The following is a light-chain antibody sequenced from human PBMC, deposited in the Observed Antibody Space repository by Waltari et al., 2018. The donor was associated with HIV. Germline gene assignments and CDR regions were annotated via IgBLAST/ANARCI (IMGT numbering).Light chain of an antibody. CDR3: LLSYAGSRPVI. Sequence: QAVVTQEPSLTVSPGGKVTLTCSSSSGPVTSGHYPYWFQQKPGQAPRTLIYDTSSRQSWTPTRFSGSLLGGKAALTLSGAQPEDEAEYYCLLSYAGSRPVIFGGGTKLTVL. J-gene: IGLJ2*01. CDR2: DTS. CDR1: SGPVTSGHY. V-gene: IGLV7-46*01.